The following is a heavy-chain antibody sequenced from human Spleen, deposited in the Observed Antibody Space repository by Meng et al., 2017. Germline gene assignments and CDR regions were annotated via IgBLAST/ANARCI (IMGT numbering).Heavy chain of an antibody. V-gene: IGHV4-38-2*02. CDR3: ARDRSDSWTEY. J-gene: IGHJ4*02. CDR2: IFYGGNT. CDR1: GYSITGSYN. Sequence: SETLSLTCAVSGYSITGSYNWGWIRQPPGKGLEWIGSIFYGGNTYYNPSLKSRVSISVDMSKNQFSLKMSSVTAADTAVYYCARDRSDSWTEYWGQGTLVTVSS. D-gene: IGHD6-13*01.